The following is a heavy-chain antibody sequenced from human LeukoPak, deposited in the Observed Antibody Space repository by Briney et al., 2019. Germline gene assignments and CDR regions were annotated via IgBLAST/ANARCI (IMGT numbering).Heavy chain of an antibody. Sequence: PGGSLRLSCAASGFTFSSYEMNWVRQAPGKGLEWGSYISSSGSTIYYADSVKGRFTISRDNAKNSLYLQMNRLRAEDTAVYYWARVPASGSYLGYCDYWGRGTLVTVSS. CDR2: ISSSGSTI. CDR3: ARVPASGSYLGYCDY. D-gene: IGHD1-26*01. CDR1: GFTFSSYE. V-gene: IGHV3-48*03. J-gene: IGHJ4*02.